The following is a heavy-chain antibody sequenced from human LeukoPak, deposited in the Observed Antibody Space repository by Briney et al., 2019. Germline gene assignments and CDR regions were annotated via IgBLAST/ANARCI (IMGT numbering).Heavy chain of an antibody. J-gene: IGHJ4*02. CDR1: GYTFTSYG. Sequence: AAVKVSCKASGYTFTSYGISWVRQAPGQGLEWMGWISAYNGNTNYAQKLQGRVTMTTDTSTSTAYLELRSLRSDDTAVYYCARDKQVGDPLDYWGQGTLATVSS. CDR3: ARDKQVGDPLDY. CDR2: ISAYNGNT. V-gene: IGHV1-18*01. D-gene: IGHD1-26*01.